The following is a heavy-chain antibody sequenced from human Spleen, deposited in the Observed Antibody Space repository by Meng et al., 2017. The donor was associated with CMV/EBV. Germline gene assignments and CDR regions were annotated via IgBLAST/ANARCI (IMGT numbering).Heavy chain of an antibody. J-gene: IGHJ6*02. CDR1: GFTFSNYV. Sequence: GESLKISCAASGFTFSNYVMHWVRQAPGKGLEWVAVIWYDGSNKYYADSVKGRFTISRDNTKNTLHLQMNSLRAEDTAVYYCAKVQLLGHYYGMDVWGQGTTVTVSS. CDR2: IWYDGSNK. CDR3: AKVQLLGHYYGMDV. V-gene: IGHV3-33*06. D-gene: IGHD2-2*01.